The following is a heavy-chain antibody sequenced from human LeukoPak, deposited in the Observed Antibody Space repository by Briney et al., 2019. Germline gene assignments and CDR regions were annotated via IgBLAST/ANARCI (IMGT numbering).Heavy chain of an antibody. V-gene: IGHV1-18*01. CDR3: ASEIWSGYVSL. D-gene: IGHD3-3*01. Sequence: ASVKVSCTASGYTFTSYGISWVRQAPGQGLEWMGWISAYNGNTNYAQKFQGRVTITADESTSTAYMELSSLRSEDTAVYYCASEIWSGYVSLWGQGTLVTVSS. CDR1: GYTFTSYG. CDR2: ISAYNGNT. J-gene: IGHJ4*02.